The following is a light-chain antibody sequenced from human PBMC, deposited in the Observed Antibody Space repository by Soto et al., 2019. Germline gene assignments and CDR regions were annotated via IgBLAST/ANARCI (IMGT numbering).Light chain of an antibody. CDR3: SSYRNSDTLTV. Sequence: QSALTQPASVSGSPGQSITISCTGTSSDIGGYNYVSWYQQHPGKAPKLMIYEVSYRPSGISNRFSASKSGNTASLTISGLQAEDEADYYCSSYRNSDTLTVFGGGTKLTVL. V-gene: IGLV2-14*01. CDR1: SSDIGGYNY. CDR2: EVS. J-gene: IGLJ2*01.